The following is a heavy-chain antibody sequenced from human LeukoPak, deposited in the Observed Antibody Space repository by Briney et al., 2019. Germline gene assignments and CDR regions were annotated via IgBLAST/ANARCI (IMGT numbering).Heavy chain of an antibody. D-gene: IGHD2-2*01. V-gene: IGHV4-39*01. J-gene: IGHJ3*02. CDR2: IYYSGSA. CDR3: GRRAAFSSTWYHTFDI. Sequence: SETLSLTCSVSGGSISSSGPYWDWVRQPPGLGLEWIGTIYYSGSADYNPSLNSRVTMSVDTSKNQFSLKLSSVTAADTAIYYCGRRAAFSSTWYHTFDIWGRGTTVTVSS. CDR1: GGSISSSGPY.